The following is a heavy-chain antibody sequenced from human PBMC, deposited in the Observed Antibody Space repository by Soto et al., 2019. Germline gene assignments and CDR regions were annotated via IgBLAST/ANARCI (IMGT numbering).Heavy chain of an antibody. D-gene: IGHD6-19*01. V-gene: IGHV1-24*01. CDR1: GYTLTELS. J-gene: IGHJ4*02. Sequence: ASVKVSCKVSGYTLTELSMHWVRQAPGKGLEWMGGFDPEGGETIYAQKFQGRVTMTEDTSTDTAYMELSSLRSEDTAVYYCATGTVAGLNFDYWGQGTLVTVSS. CDR2: FDPEGGET. CDR3: ATGTVAGLNFDY.